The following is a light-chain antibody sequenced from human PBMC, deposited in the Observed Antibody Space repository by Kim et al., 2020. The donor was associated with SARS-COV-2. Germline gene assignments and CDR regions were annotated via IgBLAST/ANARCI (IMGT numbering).Light chain of an antibody. CDR1: NIGSKS. Sequence: SYELTQPPSVSLAPGKTASITCGGNNIGSKSVQWYQQKPGQDPVLLIFYDSDRPSGISERFSGSNSGNTATLTINRVEAGDEADYYCQVWDSGSDHYVFGSGTKVTVL. CDR2: YDS. CDR3: QVWDSGSDHYV. V-gene: IGLV3-21*04. J-gene: IGLJ1*01.